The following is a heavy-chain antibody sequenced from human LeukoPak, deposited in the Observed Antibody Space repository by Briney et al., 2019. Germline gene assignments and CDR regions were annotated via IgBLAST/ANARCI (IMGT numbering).Heavy chain of an antibody. V-gene: IGHV3-30*04. D-gene: IGHD3-22*01. CDR1: GFTFSSYA. CDR2: ISYDGSNK. Sequence: GGSLRLSCAASGFTFSSYAMHWVRQAPCKGLEGVAVISYDGSNKYYADSVKGRFTISRDNSKNTLYLQMNSLRAEDTAVYYCAREDYYDSSVPFDYWGQGTLVTVSS. J-gene: IGHJ4*02. CDR3: AREDYYDSSVPFDY.